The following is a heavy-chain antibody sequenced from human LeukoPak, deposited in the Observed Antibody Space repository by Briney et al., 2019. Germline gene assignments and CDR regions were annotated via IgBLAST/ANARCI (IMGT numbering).Heavy chain of an antibody. CDR3: ARGGMVTIFGVADY. CDR1: GFTFSSYS. J-gene: IGHJ4*02. D-gene: IGHD3-3*01. CDR2: ISSSSSYI. Sequence: GGSLGLSCAASGFTFSSYSMNWVRQAPGKGLEWVSSISSSSSYIYYADSVKGRFTISRDNAKNSLYLQMNSLRAEDTAVYYCARGGMVTIFGVADYWGQGTLVTVSS. V-gene: IGHV3-21*01.